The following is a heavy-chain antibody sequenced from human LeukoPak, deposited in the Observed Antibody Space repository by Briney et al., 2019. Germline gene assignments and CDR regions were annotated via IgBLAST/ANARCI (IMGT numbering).Heavy chain of an antibody. V-gene: IGHV4-59*01. Sequence: SETLSLTCTVSGGSISSYYWSWIQQPPGKGLEWIGYIYYSGSTNYNPSLKSRVTISVDTSKNQFSLKLSSVTAADTAVYYCARYYYDSSGHLYFDYWGQGTLVTVSS. J-gene: IGHJ4*02. CDR2: IYYSGST. CDR3: ARYYYDSSGHLYFDY. CDR1: GGSISSYY. D-gene: IGHD3-22*01.